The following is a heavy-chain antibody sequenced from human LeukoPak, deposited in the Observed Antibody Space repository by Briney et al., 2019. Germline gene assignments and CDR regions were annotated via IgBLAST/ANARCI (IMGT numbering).Heavy chain of an antibody. Sequence: GGSLRLSCAASGFTFSSYAMHWVRQAPGKGLEWVAVTSNDGINKYYSDSAKGRLTMSRDNSKNTLYLQMDSLRAEDTAVYYCARDKVSTKGYSSGWSFDYWGQGTLVTVSS. V-gene: IGHV3-30*04. CDR3: ARDKVSTKGYSSGWSFDY. CDR1: GFTFSSYA. D-gene: IGHD6-19*01. J-gene: IGHJ4*02. CDR2: TSNDGINK.